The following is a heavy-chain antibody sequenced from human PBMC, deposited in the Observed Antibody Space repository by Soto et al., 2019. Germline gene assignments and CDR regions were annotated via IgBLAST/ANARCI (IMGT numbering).Heavy chain of an antibody. CDR2: VYDSGST. CDR3: ARHSTSLLSWFDP. J-gene: IGHJ5*02. Sequence: SETLSLTCALSGGSISTYYWSWIRQPPGKGLEWIEYVYDSGSTNYNPSLKSRVTISIDTSKNQLSLKLSSVTAADAAVYYCARHSTSLLSWFDPWGQGTLVTVSS. V-gene: IGHV4-59*08. CDR1: GGSISTYY. D-gene: IGHD6-13*01.